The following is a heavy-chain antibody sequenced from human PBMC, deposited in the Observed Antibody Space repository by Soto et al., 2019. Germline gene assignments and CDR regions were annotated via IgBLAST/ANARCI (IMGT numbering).Heavy chain of an antibody. CDR2: IYYSGST. CDR3: ASYVAAAGTGNFDI. J-gene: IGHJ2*01. V-gene: IGHV4-59*01. D-gene: IGHD6-13*01. Sequence: QVQLQESGPGLVKPSETLSLTCTVSGGSISSYDWSWIRQPPGKGLEWIGYIYYSGSTNYNPSLKSRVTISVDTVKNQFSLKLSSLTAADTAVYYCASYVAAAGTGNFDIWGRGTLVTVSS. CDR1: GGSISSYD.